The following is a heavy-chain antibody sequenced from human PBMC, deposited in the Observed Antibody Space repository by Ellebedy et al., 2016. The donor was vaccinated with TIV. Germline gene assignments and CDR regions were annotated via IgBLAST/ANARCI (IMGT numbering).Heavy chain of an antibody. CDR2: IYHSGST. V-gene: IGHV4-38-2*02. J-gene: IGHJ4*02. D-gene: IGHD6-19*01. CDR3: ARLDAIIAVKSLDC. CDR1: GYSISSGYY. Sequence: GSLRLSCTVSGYSISSGYYWGWIRQPPGKGLEWIGTIYHSGSTYYNPSLKSRVTISVDTSKNQFSLQLSSVTAADTAVYYCARLDAIIAVKSLDCWGQGTLVTVSS.